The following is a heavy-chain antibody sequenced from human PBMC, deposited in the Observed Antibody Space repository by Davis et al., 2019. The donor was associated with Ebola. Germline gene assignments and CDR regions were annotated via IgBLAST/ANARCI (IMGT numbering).Heavy chain of an antibody. CDR1: GGTFSSYA. Sequence: SVKVSCKASGGTFSSYAISWVRQAPGQGLEWMGRIIPILGIANYAQKFQGRVTITADKSTSTAYMELSSLRSEDTAVYYCARGGDSIWYQGRRDYDYWGQGTLVTVSS. J-gene: IGHJ4*02. V-gene: IGHV1-69*04. D-gene: IGHD5-24*01. CDR3: ARGGDSIWYQGRRDYDY. CDR2: IIPILGIA.